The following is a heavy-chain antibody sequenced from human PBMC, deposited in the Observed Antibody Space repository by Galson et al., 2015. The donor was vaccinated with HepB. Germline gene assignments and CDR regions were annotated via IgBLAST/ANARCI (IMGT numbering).Heavy chain of an antibody. CDR2: ISSSSSYI. CDR3: ARGDYGVFDYYYYYMDV. Sequence: SLRLSCAASGFTFSSYSMNWVRQAPGKGLEWVSSISSSSSYIYYADSVKGRFTISRDNAKNSLYLQMNSLRAEDTAVYYCARGDYGVFDYYYYYMDVWGKGTTVTVSS. J-gene: IGHJ6*03. D-gene: IGHD4-17*01. V-gene: IGHV3-21*01. CDR1: GFTFSSYS.